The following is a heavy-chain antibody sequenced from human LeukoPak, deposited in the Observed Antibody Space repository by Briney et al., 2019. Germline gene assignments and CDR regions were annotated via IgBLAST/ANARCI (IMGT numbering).Heavy chain of an antibody. J-gene: IGHJ5*02. D-gene: IGHD2-2*01. Sequence: GASVNVSCKASGGTFSSYAISWVRQAPGQGLEWMGWINPNSGGTNYAQKFQGRVTMTRDTSISTAYMELSRLRSDDTAVYYCARGGKSSTSPGWFDPWGQGTLVTVSS. V-gene: IGHV1-2*02. CDR3: ARGGKSSTSPGWFDP. CDR2: INPNSGGT. CDR1: GGTFSSYA.